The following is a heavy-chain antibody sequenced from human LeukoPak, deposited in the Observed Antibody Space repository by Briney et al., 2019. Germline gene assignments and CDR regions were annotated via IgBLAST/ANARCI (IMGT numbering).Heavy chain of an antibody. CDR3: ARRQGNCSSTSCYSWFDP. Sequence: SETLSLTCTVSGYSISSGYYWGWIRQPPGKGLEWIGEINHSGSTNYNPSLKSRVTISVDTSKNQFSLKLSSVTAADTAVYYCARRQGNCSSTSCYSWFDPWGQGTLVTVSS. CDR2: INHSGST. V-gene: IGHV4-38-2*02. J-gene: IGHJ5*02. CDR1: GYSISSGYY. D-gene: IGHD2-2*01.